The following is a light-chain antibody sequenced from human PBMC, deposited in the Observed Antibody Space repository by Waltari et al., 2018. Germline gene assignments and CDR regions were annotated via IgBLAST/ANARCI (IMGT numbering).Light chain of an antibody. CDR2: AAS. CDR1: QSISIY. J-gene: IGKJ4*01. V-gene: IGKV1-39*01. Sequence: DIQMTQSPSSLSASVGDRVTITCRASQSISIYLNWYQQKPGKAPKLLIYAASTLQSGVPSRFSGSGSGTDFTLTISSLQPEDFATYYCQQTYSVPLTFGGGSKLEIK. CDR3: QQTYSVPLT.